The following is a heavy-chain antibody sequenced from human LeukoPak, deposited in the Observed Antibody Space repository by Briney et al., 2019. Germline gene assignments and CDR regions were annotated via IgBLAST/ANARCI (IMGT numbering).Heavy chain of an antibody. Sequence: PGGSLRLSCAASGFTFSSYWMNWVRQAPGKGLVWVSRIASDGSSTTYADSVKGRFSISRDNAKNTLYLQMSSLRAEDTAVYYCVKDMSSGSYYPAPGDYWGQGTLVTVSS. V-gene: IGHV3-74*01. CDR1: GFTFSSYW. CDR3: VKDMSSGSYYPAPGDY. CDR2: IASDGSST. J-gene: IGHJ4*02. D-gene: IGHD1-26*01.